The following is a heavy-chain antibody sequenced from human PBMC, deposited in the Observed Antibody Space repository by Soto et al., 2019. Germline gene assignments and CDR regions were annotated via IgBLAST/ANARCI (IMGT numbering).Heavy chain of an antibody. CDR2: ISPKKGNT. J-gene: IGHJ5*02. V-gene: IGHV1-18*01. CDR3: ALEHLPNCDTTSCNLPWLQP. D-gene: IGHD5-18*01. CDR1: GYSFLNYG. Sequence: QVQLVQSGPEVKRSGASVTVSCKTSGYSFLNYGITWVRQAPGQGLEWMGWISPKKGNTNYAQKFQGRVTLTTNASTSIVYMQLRSLKSDDTAVYYCALEHLPNCDTTSCNLPWLQPWGQGTLVAVSS.